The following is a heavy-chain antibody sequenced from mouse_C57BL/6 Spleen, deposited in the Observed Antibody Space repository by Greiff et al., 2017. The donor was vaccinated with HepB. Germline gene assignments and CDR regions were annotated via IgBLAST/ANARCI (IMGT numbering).Heavy chain of an antibody. V-gene: IGHV1-4*01. CDR3: ARSLLSYYAMDY. J-gene: IGHJ4*01. CDR1: GYTFTSYT. CDR2: INPSSGYT. D-gene: IGHD1-1*02. Sequence: QVQLQQSGAELARPGASVKMSCKASGYTFTSYTMHWVKQRPGQGLEWIGYINPSSGYTKYNQKFKDKATLTADKSSSTAYMQLSSLTSEDSAVYYCARSLLSYYAMDYWGQGTSVTVSS.